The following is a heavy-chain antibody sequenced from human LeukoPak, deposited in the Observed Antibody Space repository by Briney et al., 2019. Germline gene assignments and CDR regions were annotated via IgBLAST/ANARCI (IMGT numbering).Heavy chain of an antibody. D-gene: IGHD5-24*01. V-gene: IGHV4-34*01. CDR1: GGSFSGYY. J-gene: IGHJ4*02. CDR3: ARINGYNWDY. CDR2: INHSGST. Sequence: SETLSLTCAVYGGSFSGYYWSWIRQPPGKGLEWIGEINHSGSTNYNPSLKSRVTISVDTSKNQFSLKLSSVTAADTAVYYCARINGYNWDYWGQGTLVTVSS.